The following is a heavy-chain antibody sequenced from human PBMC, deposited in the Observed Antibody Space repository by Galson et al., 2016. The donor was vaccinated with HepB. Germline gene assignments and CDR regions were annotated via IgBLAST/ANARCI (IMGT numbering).Heavy chain of an antibody. J-gene: IGHJ4*02. CDR2: IYPGDSDT. CDR3: PMGLTVTTGPDY. CDR1: GYSFINYW. V-gene: IGHV5-51*01. D-gene: IGHD4-17*01. Sequence: QSGAEVKKPGESLKISCKGSGYSFINYWIAWVRQMPGKGLEWMGIIYPGDSDTRYSPSFQGQVTISADKSFTSACLQWSSLKASDTAMYYFPMGLTVTTGPDYGGQGTLVTVS.